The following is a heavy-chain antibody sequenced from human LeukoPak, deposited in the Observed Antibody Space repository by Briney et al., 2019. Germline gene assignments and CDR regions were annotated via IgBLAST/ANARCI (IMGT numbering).Heavy chain of an antibody. Sequence: GSSVKVSCKASGGTFSSYAIRWVRQAPGQGLEWMGVIIPIFGTANYAQKFQGRVTITADESTSTAYRELSSLRSEDTAVYYCARYCSSTSCYNGDYWGQGTLVTVSS. CDR1: GGTFSSYA. V-gene: IGHV1-69*01. CDR2: IIPIFGTA. CDR3: ARYCSSTSCYNGDY. J-gene: IGHJ4*02. D-gene: IGHD2-2*02.